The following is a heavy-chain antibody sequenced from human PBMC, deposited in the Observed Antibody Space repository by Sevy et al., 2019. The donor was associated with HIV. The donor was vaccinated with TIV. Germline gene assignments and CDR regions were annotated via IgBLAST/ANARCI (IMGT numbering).Heavy chain of an antibody. CDR1: GGSISSSGYY. Sequence: SETLSLTCTVSGGSISSSGYYWGWIRQPPGKGLEWIGSIYYSGSPYYNPSLKSRLTISVDTSKNQLSLRLSSVPAADSAVYYCARGYEGGYYYGSGSYPGNWFDPWGQGTLVTVSS. CDR2: IYYSGSP. D-gene: IGHD3-10*01. V-gene: IGHV4-39*01. CDR3: ARGYEGGYYYGSGSYPGNWFDP. J-gene: IGHJ5*02.